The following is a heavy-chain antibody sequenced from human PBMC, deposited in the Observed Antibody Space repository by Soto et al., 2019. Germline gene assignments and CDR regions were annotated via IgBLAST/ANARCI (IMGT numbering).Heavy chain of an antibody. V-gene: IGHV2-5*02. Sequence: QITLNESGPTQVKPRQTLTLTCTFSGFSLTTSGVGVGWIRQSPGKAPEWHALIYWDDDKRYSPSLKSRLTITKDTSKNQVVLTMADLDPADTATYYCAHRVLRTVFGLVTTTAIYFDFWGQVTPVAVSS. J-gene: IGHJ4*02. D-gene: IGHD3-3*01. CDR3: AHRVLRTVFGLVTTTAIYFDF. CDR1: GFSLTTSGVG. CDR2: IYWDDDK.